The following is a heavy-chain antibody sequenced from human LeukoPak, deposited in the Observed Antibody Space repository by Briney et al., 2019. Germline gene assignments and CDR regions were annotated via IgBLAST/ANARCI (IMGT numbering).Heavy chain of an antibody. CDR2: ISGSAVST. D-gene: IGHD3-3*01. CDR3: ARSRLSGINDAFDI. Sequence: GGSLRLSCAASGFTFSSYSMNWVRQAPGKGLEWVSAISGSAVSTFYADSVKGRFTISRDNSKNTLYLQMNSLRAEDTAVYYCARSRLSGINDAFDIWGQGTMVTVSS. J-gene: IGHJ3*02. CDR1: GFTFSSYS. V-gene: IGHV3-23*01.